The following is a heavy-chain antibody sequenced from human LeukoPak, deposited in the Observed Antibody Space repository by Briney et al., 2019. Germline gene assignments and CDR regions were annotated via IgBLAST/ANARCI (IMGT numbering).Heavy chain of an antibody. Sequence: ASVKVSCKASGYTFTSYGISWVRQAPGQGLEWMGWISVYNGNTNYAQKLQGRVTMTEDTSTDTAYMELSSLRSEDTAVYYCAAVILLYLGELSNWFDPWGQGTLVTVSS. CDR3: AAVILLYLGELSNWFDP. D-gene: IGHD3-10*01. CDR2: ISVYNGNT. J-gene: IGHJ5*02. V-gene: IGHV1-18*01. CDR1: GYTFTSYG.